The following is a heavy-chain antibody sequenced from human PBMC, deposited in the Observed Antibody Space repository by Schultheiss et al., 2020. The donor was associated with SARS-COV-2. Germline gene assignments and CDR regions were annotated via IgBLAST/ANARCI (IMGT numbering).Heavy chain of an antibody. CDR2: ISVYNGNT. D-gene: IGHD1-7*01. CDR3: ARGATTNYGDGMDV. Sequence: ASVKVSCKASGDTFTSYGISWVRQAPGQGLEWMGWISVYNGNTNYAQKLQGRVTMTTDTYTSTAYMELSSLRSEDTAVYYCARGATTNYGDGMDVWGQGTTVTVSS. J-gene: IGHJ6*02. V-gene: IGHV1-18*01. CDR1: GDTFTSYG.